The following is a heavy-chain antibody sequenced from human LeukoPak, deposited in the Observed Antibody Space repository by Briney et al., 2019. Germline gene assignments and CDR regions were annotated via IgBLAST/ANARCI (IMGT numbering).Heavy chain of an antibody. J-gene: IGHJ4*02. Sequence: ASVKVSCKASGYTLTGYYMHWVRQAPGRGLEWMGRINPNSGGTNYAQKFQGRVTMTRDTSISTAYMELSRLRSDDTAVYYCARVEGYSGYDYLRFPVYWGQGTLVTVSS. CDR1: GYTLTGYY. V-gene: IGHV1-2*06. CDR3: ARVEGYSGYDYLRFPVY. CDR2: INPNSGGT. D-gene: IGHD5-12*01.